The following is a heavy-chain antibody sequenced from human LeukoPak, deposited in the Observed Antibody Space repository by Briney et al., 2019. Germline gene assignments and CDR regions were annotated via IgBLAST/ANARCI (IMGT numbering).Heavy chain of an antibody. D-gene: IGHD3-10*01. V-gene: IGHV4-4*07. CDR3: ARESSYYYGSGSYSSYYYYYYMDV. J-gene: IGHJ6*03. CDR1: GGSISSYY. CDR2: IYTSGST. Sequence: SETLSLTCTVSGGSISSYYWSWIRQPAGKGLEWIGRIYTSGSTNYNPSLKSRVTMSVDTSKNQFSLKLSSVTAADTAVYYCARESSYYYGSGSYSSYYYYYYMDVWGKGTTVTISS.